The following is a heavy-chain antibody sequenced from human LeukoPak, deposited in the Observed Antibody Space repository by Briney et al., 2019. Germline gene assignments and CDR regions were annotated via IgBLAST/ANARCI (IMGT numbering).Heavy chain of an antibody. V-gene: IGHV4-4*07. J-gene: IGHJ4*02. Sequence: SETLSLTCTVSGGSISSDYWSWIRQPAGKELEWIGRLHTSGSSNYNPSLRSRVTMSVDTSKNQFSLKLSSVTAADTAVYYCAREVIREIQGYGYSYGYLYYFDYWGQGTLVTVSS. CDR3: AREVIREIQGYGYSYGYLYYFDY. D-gene: IGHD5-18*01. CDR1: GGSISSDY. CDR2: LHTSGSS.